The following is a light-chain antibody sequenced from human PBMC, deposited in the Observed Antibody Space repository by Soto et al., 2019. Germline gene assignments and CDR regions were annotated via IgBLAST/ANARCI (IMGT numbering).Light chain of an antibody. J-gene: IGKJ1*01. CDR1: QDIGTY. V-gene: IGKV1-8*01. Sequence: AIRMTQSPSSFSASTGDIVSITCRSTQDIGTYLAWYQQIPGKAPNLLIYDASTLQTGVPSRFSGSGSGTDFTPTISYLQSEDFGTYYCQQFYNYPRTFGQGTKVDIK. CDR2: DAS. CDR3: QQFYNYPRT.